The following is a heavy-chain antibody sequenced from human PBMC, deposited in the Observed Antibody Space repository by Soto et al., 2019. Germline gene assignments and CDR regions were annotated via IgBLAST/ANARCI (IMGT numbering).Heavy chain of an antibody. V-gene: IGHV1-18*01. CDR1: GYTFNVYG. D-gene: IGHD3-16*01. CDR3: ATVWGTQQAFDI. Sequence: ASVKVSCKASGYTFNVYGVSWVRQAPGQGLEWMGWVSAYNGNTHYAQKFQGRVTMTEDTSTDTAYMELSSLRSEDTAVYYCATVWGTQQAFDIWGQGTMVTVSS. J-gene: IGHJ3*02. CDR2: VSAYNGNT.